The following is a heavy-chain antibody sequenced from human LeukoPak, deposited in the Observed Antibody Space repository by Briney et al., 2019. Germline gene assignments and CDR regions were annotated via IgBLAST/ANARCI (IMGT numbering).Heavy chain of an antibody. D-gene: IGHD3-10*01. V-gene: IGHV1-18*01. CDR1: GYTFTTYG. J-gene: IGHJ6*03. CDR3: ARVLMTLVRGTRVPFYMDV. Sequence: ASVKVSCKASGYTFTTYGISWVRQAPGQGLEWMGWIKAYNGNINYAQKLQDGVIMTTDTSTNTAYMELRRLRSGDTAVYYCARVLMTLVRGTRVPFYMDVWGKGTTVTISS. CDR2: IKAYNGNI.